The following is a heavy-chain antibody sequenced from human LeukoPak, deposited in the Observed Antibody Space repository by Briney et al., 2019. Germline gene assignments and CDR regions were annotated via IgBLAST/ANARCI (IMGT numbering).Heavy chain of an antibody. CDR1: GFTVSSNY. V-gene: IGHV3-66*01. CDR2: IYSGGST. D-gene: IGHD1-26*01. J-gene: IGHJ4*02. CDR3: ARDVVPGIVGATSGFDY. Sequence: QPGGSLRLSCAASGFTVSSNYMSWVRQAPGKGLEWVSVIYSGGSTYYADSVKGRFTISRDNSKNTLYLQMNSLRAEDTAVYYCARDVVPGIVGATSGFDYWGQGTLVTVSS.